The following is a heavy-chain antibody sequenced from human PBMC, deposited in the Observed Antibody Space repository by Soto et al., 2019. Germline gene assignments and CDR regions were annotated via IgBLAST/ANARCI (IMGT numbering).Heavy chain of an antibody. Sequence: QVQPVQSGAEVKKPGSSVKVSCKASGGTFSSYAISWVRQAPGQGLEWMGGIIPIFGTANYAQKFQGRVTITADESTSTAYMELSSLRSEDTAVYYCARTHYYDSSGYLSGFDYWGQGTLVTVSS. D-gene: IGHD3-22*01. V-gene: IGHV1-69*01. CDR1: GGTFSSYA. CDR3: ARTHYYDSSGYLSGFDY. CDR2: IIPIFGTA. J-gene: IGHJ4*02.